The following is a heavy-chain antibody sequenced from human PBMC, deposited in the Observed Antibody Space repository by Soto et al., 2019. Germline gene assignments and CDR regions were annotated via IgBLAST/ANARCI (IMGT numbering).Heavy chain of an antibody. CDR3: SRQASDFWSGKPQYYMDV. D-gene: IGHD3-3*01. CDR1: GFTFSGSA. J-gene: IGHJ6*03. V-gene: IGHV3-73*01. CDR2: IRSKGNNYAT. Sequence: EVQLVESGGGLVQPGGSLKLSCAASGFTFSGSAMHWVRQASGKGLEWVGRIRSKGNNYATVYGASLKGRFTISRDDAKNTACLQMNSLNTEDTAVYYCSRQASDFWSGKPQYYMDVGGKGTTVTVSS.